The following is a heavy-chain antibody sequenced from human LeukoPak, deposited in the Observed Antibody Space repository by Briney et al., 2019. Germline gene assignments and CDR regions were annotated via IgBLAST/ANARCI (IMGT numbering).Heavy chain of an antibody. Sequence: QPGGSLRLSCETSGFSVSSNYMTWVRQAPGKGLEWVSVIYSGGSPYSAASVKGRFIISRDNSKNTVYLQMNSLRAEGTAVYYCARPAQLAYSSSWYNPDWFDPWGQGTLVTVSS. CDR1: GFSVSSNY. D-gene: IGHD6-13*01. CDR2: IYSGGSP. CDR3: ARPAQLAYSSSWYNPDWFDP. V-gene: IGHV3-53*01. J-gene: IGHJ5*02.